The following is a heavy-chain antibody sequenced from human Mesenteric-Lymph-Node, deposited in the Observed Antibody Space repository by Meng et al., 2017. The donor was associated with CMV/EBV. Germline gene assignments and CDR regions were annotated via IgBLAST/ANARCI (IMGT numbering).Heavy chain of an antibody. CDR3: ARDSLAAAAGVDY. CDR2: INPNSGGT. Sequence: CKASGYTFTGYYMHWVRPAPGQGLEWMGWINPNSGGTNYAQKFQGWVTMTRDTSISTAYMELSRLRSDDTAVYYCARDSLAAAAGVDYWGQGTLVTVSS. J-gene: IGHJ4*02. V-gene: IGHV1-2*04. CDR1: GYTFTGYY. D-gene: IGHD6-13*01.